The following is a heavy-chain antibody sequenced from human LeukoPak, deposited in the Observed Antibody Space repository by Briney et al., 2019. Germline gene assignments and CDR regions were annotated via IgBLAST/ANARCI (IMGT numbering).Heavy chain of an antibody. D-gene: IGHD3-10*01. V-gene: IGHV4-34*01. J-gene: IGHJ4*02. CDR3: ARAQPDYGSGDRFDF. Sequence: SETLSLTCAVYGGSFSGYYWSWIRQPPGKGLEWIGEINHSGSTNYNPSLKSRVTISVDTSKNQFSLKLSSVTAADTAVYYCARAQPDYGSGDRFDFWGQGTLVTVSS. CDR1: GGSFSGYY. CDR2: INHSGST.